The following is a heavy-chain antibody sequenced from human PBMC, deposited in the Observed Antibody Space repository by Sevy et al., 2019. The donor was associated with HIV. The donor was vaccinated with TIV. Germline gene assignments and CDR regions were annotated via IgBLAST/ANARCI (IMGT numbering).Heavy chain of an antibody. J-gene: IGHJ6*03. Sequence: SETLSLTCTVSGGSISGYYWSWIRQPAGKGLEWIGRVYASSSTNYNPSLRSRVTISVDTSRNQFSLNLRSVTAADTSVYYCAREDFGSSWLYYYIDVWGKGTPVTVSS. V-gene: IGHV4-4*07. CDR2: VYASSST. CDR3: AREDFGSSWLYYYIDV. D-gene: IGHD6-13*01. CDR1: GGSISGYY.